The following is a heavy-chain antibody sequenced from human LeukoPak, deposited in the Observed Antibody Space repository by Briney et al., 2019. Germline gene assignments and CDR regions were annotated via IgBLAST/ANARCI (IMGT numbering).Heavy chain of an antibody. Sequence: SETLSLTCTVSGGSISSYYWSWIRQPPGKGLEWIGYIYYSGSTNYNPSLKSRVTISVDTSKNQFSLKLSSVTAADTAVYYCARGPESYYDFWSGYYGVDYWGQGMLVTVSS. CDR3: ARGPESYYDFWSGYYGVDY. CDR2: IYYSGST. D-gene: IGHD3-3*01. V-gene: IGHV4-59*01. J-gene: IGHJ4*02. CDR1: GGSISSYY.